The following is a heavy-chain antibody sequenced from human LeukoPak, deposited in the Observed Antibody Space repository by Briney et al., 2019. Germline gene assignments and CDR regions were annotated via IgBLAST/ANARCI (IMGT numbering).Heavy chain of an antibody. Sequence: ASVKVSCKASGYAFTSYYIHWVRQAPGQGLECMGIINPSAGSTTYAQKFQGRVTMTRDTSTSTVYMDLSSLRSEDTAVYYCARGAGITMIGQLDYWGQGTLVTVSS. D-gene: IGHD3-22*01. CDR3: ARGAGITMIGQLDY. CDR1: GYAFTSYY. J-gene: IGHJ4*02. CDR2: INPSAGST. V-gene: IGHV1-46*01.